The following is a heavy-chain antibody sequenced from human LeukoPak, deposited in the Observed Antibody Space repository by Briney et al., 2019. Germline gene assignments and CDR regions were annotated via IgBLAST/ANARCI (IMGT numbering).Heavy chain of an antibody. CDR2: IYYSGDT. CDR3: ARLGVVPAANWFDP. V-gene: IGHV4-39*07. Sequence: SETLSLTCTVSGGSISSSSYYWGWIRQPPGRGLEWIGTIYYSGDTYYNPSLKSRVTISVDTSKNQFSLKLSSVTAADTAVYYCARLGVVPAANWFDPWGQGTLVTVSS. CDR1: GGSISSSSYY. J-gene: IGHJ5*02. D-gene: IGHD2-2*01.